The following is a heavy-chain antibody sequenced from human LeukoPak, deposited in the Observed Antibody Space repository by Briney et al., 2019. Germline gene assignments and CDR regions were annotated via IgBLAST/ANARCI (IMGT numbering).Heavy chain of an antibody. Sequence: GGSLRLSCAASGFTFSTYWMHWVRQAPGKGLVWVLHINSYGSSTSYADSVKGRFTISRDNAKNTLYLQMNSLRAEDTAVYYCARGRGVDYWGQGTLVTVSS. CDR2: INSYGSST. V-gene: IGHV3-74*01. D-gene: IGHD2-8*01. J-gene: IGHJ4*02. CDR1: GFTFSTYW. CDR3: ARGRGVDY.